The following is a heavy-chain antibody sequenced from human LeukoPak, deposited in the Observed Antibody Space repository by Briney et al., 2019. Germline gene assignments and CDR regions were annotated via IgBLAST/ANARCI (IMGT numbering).Heavy chain of an antibody. CDR1: GFTFTIYN. Sequence: GGSLRLTCAASGFTFTIYNMNWVRQAPGKGLEWVSSIGSSSSHIYYADSMKGRVTVSRGSADNSLYLQMNSLRVEDTAVYYCARSATIFGTPDYWGQGTLVTVSS. CDR2: IGSSSSHI. V-gene: IGHV3-21*01. J-gene: IGHJ4*02. D-gene: IGHD3-3*01. CDR3: ARSATIFGTPDY.